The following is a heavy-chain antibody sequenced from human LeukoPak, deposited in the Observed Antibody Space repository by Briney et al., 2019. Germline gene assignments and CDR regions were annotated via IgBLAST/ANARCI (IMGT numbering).Heavy chain of an antibody. CDR2: IYDSGST. CDR3: ARDCSGGSCYGAFDI. Sequence: PSETLSLTCTVSGASIRSGDYYWSWVRQPPGKGLEWIGYIYDSGSTYYNPSLKSRITISVDTSENRFSLKLSSVTATDTAVYYCARDCSGGSCYGAFDIWGQGTMVTVSS. D-gene: IGHD2-15*01. J-gene: IGHJ3*02. CDR1: GASIRSGDYY. V-gene: IGHV4-30-4*01.